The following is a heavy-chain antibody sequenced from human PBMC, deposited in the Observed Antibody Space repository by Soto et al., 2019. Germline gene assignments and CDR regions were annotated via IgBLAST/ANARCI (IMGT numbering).Heavy chain of an antibody. J-gene: IGHJ3*02. CDR1: GGTFSSYA. CDR3: ARHVATDDAFDI. V-gene: IGHV1-69*06. CDR2: IIPIFGTA. D-gene: IGHD5-12*01. Sequence: QVQLVQSGAEVKKPGSSVKVSCKASGGTFSSYAISWVRQAPGQGLEWMGGIIPIFGTANYAPKFQGRVTIPADKATSTAYMELSSLRSEDTAVYDCARHVATDDAFDIWGQGTMVTVSS.